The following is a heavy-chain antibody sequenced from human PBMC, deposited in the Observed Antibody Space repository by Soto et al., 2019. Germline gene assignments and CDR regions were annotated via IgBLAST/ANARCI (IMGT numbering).Heavy chain of an antibody. V-gene: IGHV3-30-3*01. CDR3: ARVGSDY. CDR1: GFTFSSYA. CDR2: ISYDGSNK. Sequence: QVQLVESGGGVVQPGRSLRLSCAASGFTFSSYAMHWVRQAPGKGLELVAVISYDGSNKYYADSVKGRFTISRDNSKNTLYLKMNSLRAEDTAVYYCARVGSDYWGQGTLVTVSS. J-gene: IGHJ4*02.